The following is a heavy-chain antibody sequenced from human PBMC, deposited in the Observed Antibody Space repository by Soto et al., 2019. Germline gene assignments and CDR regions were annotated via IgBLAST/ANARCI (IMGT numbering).Heavy chain of an antibody. Sequence: GGSLRLSCAASGFTFSSYGMHWVRQAPGKGLEWVAVISYDGSNKYYADSVKGRFTISRDNSKNTLYLQMNSLRAEDTAVYYCAKDGGYCTNGVCYMVYWGQGTLVTVSS. J-gene: IGHJ4*02. V-gene: IGHV3-30*18. CDR2: ISYDGSNK. CDR3: AKDGGYCTNGVCYMVY. CDR1: GFTFSSYG. D-gene: IGHD2-8*01.